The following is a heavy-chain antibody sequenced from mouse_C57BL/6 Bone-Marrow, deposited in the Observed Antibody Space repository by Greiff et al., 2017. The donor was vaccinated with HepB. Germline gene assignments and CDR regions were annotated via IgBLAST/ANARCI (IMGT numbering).Heavy chain of an antibody. Sequence: EVQLQESGGDLVKPGGSLKLSCAASGFTFSSYGMSWVRQTPDKRLEWVATISSGGSYTYYPDSVKGRFTISRDNAKNTLYLQMSSLKSEDTAMYYCATPSDYWGQGTSVTVSS. J-gene: IGHJ4*01. V-gene: IGHV5-6*01. CDR2: ISSGGSYT. CDR1: GFTFSSYG. CDR3: ATPSDY.